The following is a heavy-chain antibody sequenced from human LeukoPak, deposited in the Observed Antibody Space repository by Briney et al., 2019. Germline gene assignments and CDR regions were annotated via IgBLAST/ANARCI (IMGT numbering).Heavy chain of an antibody. CDR2: ISRSSSYT. CDR1: GFTFSDYY. D-gene: IGHD4-11*01. J-gene: IGHJ4*02. CDR3: ASGRYSNYFDY. Sequence: GGSLRLSCAASGFTFSDYYMSWIRQAPGKGLEWVSYISRSSSYTNYADSVKGRFTISTDNANNSLYLQMNSLRAEDTAVYYCASGRYSNYFDYWGQGTLVTVSS. V-gene: IGHV3-11*06.